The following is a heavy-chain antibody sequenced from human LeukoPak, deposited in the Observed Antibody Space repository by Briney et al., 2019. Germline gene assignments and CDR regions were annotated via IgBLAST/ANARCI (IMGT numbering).Heavy chain of an antibody. J-gene: IGHJ6*04. CDR2: IYTSGST. V-gene: IGHV4-61*02. Sequence: SETLSLTCTVSRGSISSGSYYWRWLRQPAGKGLEWIGRIYTSGSTNYNPSLKSRVTISVDTSKNQFSLKLSSVTAADTAVYYCARAQHYDFWLHVWGKGTTVTVSS. CDR1: RGSISSGSYY. D-gene: IGHD3-3*01. CDR3: ARAQHYDFWLHV.